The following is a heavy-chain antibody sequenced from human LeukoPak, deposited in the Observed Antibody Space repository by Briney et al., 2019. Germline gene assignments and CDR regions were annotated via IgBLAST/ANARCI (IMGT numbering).Heavy chain of an antibody. Sequence: GGSLRFSCAASGFTFNNTWMSWFRQAPGKGLKWVGHIKSKTDGGTTDYAAPVKGKFNISRDDSNDTLYLQMNSLNTEDTAVYYCTRRPPTVTTYWVRPLGWYFDLWGRGNLVTVSS. CDR1: GFTFNNTW. V-gene: IGHV3-15*01. CDR3: TRRPPTVTTYWVRPLGWYFDL. CDR2: IKSKTDGGTT. J-gene: IGHJ2*01. D-gene: IGHD4-17*01.